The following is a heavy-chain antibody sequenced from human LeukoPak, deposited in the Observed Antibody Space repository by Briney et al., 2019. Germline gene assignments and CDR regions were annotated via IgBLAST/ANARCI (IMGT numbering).Heavy chain of an antibody. D-gene: IGHD6-13*01. J-gene: IGHJ1*01. CDR3: ARVASSWYEVSDLKVNFQH. CDR1: GGTFSSYA. V-gene: IGHV1-69*06. Sequence: SVKVSCKASGGTFSSYAISWVRQAPGQGLEWMGGIIPIFGTANYAQKFQGRVTITADKSTSTAYMELSSLRSEDTAVYYCARVASSWYEVSDLKVNFQHWGQGTLVTVSS. CDR2: IIPIFGTA.